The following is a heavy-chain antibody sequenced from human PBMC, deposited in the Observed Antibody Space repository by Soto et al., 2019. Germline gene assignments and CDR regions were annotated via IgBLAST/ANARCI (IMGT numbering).Heavy chain of an antibody. V-gene: IGHV1-8*02. D-gene: IGHD3-10*01. CDR1: GYAFTFYY. Sequence: ASVKVSCKASGYAFTFYYINWVRQAPGLGLEWMGRINPIRSNTNYAQKFQGRVTMTRNNSTSTAYMELSSLRSEDTAVYYCARARAQQMVRGVKSWFDPWGQGTLVTVSS. CDR3: ARARAQQMVRGVKSWFDP. J-gene: IGHJ5*02. CDR2: INPIRSNT.